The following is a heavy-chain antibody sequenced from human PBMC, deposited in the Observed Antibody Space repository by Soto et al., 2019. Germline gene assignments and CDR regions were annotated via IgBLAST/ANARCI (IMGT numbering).Heavy chain of an antibody. CDR2: IGTSGSGM. CDR1: GFTFPSYS. CDR3: ARDYRWAFDY. Sequence: PAGSLRLSCAASGFTFPSYSMNWVRQAPGKGLEWVSFIGTSGSGMEYSDSVEGRFTISRDNAKNSLYLQMNSLRDEDTAVYFCARDYRWAFDYWGQG. J-gene: IGHJ4*02. V-gene: IGHV3-48*02. D-gene: IGHD3-16*01.